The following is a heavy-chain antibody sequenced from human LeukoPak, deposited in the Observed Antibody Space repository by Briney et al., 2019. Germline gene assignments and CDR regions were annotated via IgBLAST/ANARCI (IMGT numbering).Heavy chain of an antibody. Sequence: SVKVSCKASGGTFSSYAISWVRQAPGQGLEWMGRIIPILGIANYAQKFQGRVTITADKSTSTAYMELSSLRSEDTAVYYYASGNYYDSSGSLMGYWGQGTLVTVSS. CDR1: GGTFSSYA. J-gene: IGHJ4*02. CDR2: IIPILGIA. CDR3: ASGNYYDSSGSLMGY. V-gene: IGHV1-69*04. D-gene: IGHD3-22*01.